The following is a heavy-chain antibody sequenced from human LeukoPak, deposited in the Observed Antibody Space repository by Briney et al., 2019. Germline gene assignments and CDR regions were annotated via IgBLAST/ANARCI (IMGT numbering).Heavy chain of an antibody. Sequence: PGGSLRLSCAASGFTFSSYGMHWVRQAPGKGLEWVAVISYGGSNKYYADSVKGRFTISRDNSKNTLYLQMNSLRAEDTAVYYCAKDGTHSSSWYMVGYFQHWGQGTLVTVSS. J-gene: IGHJ1*01. CDR2: ISYGGSNK. V-gene: IGHV3-30*18. CDR1: GFTFSSYG. D-gene: IGHD6-13*01. CDR3: AKDGTHSSSWYMVGYFQH.